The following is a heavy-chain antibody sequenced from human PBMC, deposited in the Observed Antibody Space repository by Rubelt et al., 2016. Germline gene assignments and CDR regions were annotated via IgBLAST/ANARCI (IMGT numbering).Heavy chain of an antibody. CDR1: A. CDR3: ARGGLLWLGGFDY. D-gene: IGHD3-10*01. Sequence: AMHWVRQAPGQRLEWMGWINAGNGNTKYSQKFQGRVTITRDTSASTAYMELSSLRSEDTAEYYCARGGLLWLGGFDYWGQGTLVTVSS. CDR2: INAGNGNT. J-gene: IGHJ4*02. V-gene: IGHV1-3*01.